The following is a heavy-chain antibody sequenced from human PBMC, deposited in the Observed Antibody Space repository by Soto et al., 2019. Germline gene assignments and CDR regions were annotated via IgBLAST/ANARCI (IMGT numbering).Heavy chain of an antibody. CDR1: GYTFTSYA. Sequence: ASVKVSCKASGYTFTSYAMHWVRQAPGQRLEWMGWINAGNGNTKYSQKFQGRVTITRDTSASTAYMELSSLRSEDTAVYYCATDGGITGTIPPDYWGQGTLVTVSS. J-gene: IGHJ4*02. D-gene: IGHD1-7*01. CDR3: ATDGGITGTIPPDY. CDR2: INAGNGNT. V-gene: IGHV1-3*01.